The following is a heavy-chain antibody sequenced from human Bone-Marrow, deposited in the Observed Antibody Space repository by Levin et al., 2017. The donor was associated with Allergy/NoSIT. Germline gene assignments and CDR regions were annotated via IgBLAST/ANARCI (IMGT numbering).Heavy chain of an antibody. CDR2: IIPIFGTA. D-gene: IGHD4-17*01. Sequence: GGSLRLSCKASGGTFSSYAISWVRQAPGQGLEWMGGIIPIFGTANYAQKFQGRVTITADESTSTAYMELSSLRSEDTAVYYCAAGDYGDYNYYYDYMDVWGKGTTVTVSS. CDR3: AAGDYGDYNYYYDYMDV. J-gene: IGHJ6*03. V-gene: IGHV1-69*01. CDR1: GGTFSSYA.